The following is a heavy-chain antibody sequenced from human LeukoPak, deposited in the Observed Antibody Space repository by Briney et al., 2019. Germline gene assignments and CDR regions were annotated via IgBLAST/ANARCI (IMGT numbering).Heavy chain of an antibody. CDR2: ITSDGSGI. J-gene: IGHJ3*02. V-gene: IGHV3-74*01. CDR1: GFTFSSYW. CDR3: ARVIVTGYYDAFDI. D-gene: IGHD3-9*01. Sequence: GGSLRLSCAASGFTFSSYWMHWVRQPPGKGLVWVSRITSDGSGIGYADSVKGRFTFSRDNSKNTLYLQMNSLRAEDTAVYYCARVIVTGYYDAFDIWGQGTMVTVSS.